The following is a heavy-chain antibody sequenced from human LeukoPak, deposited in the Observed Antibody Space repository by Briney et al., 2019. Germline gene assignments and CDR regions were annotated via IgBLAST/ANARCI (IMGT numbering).Heavy chain of an antibody. CDR2: IIPIFGTA. Sequence: GASVKVSCKASGGTFSSYAISWVRQAPGQGLEWMGGIIPIFGTANYARTLQGRVTITADESTSTAYMELSSLRSEDTAVYYCARGALHYGSGSYSYYYYYMDVWGKGTTVTISS. V-gene: IGHV1-69*13. CDR1: GGTFSSYA. D-gene: IGHD3-10*01. J-gene: IGHJ6*03. CDR3: ARGALHYGSGSYSYYYYYMDV.